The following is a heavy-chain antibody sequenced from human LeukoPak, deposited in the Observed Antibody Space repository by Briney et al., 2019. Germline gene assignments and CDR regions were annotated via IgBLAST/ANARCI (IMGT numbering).Heavy chain of an antibody. CDR1: GFTFSRHA. V-gene: IGHV3-23*01. CDR2: LSVSGGST. J-gene: IGHJ5*02. Sequence: GGSLRLSCAASGFTFSRHAMSWVRQAPGKGLEWVSALSVSGGSTYYADSVKGRFTISRDNSKNTLYLQMNSLRAEDRAVYYCAKVGIIAFDPWGQGTLVTVSS. CDR3: AKVGIIAFDP. D-gene: IGHD2/OR15-2a*01.